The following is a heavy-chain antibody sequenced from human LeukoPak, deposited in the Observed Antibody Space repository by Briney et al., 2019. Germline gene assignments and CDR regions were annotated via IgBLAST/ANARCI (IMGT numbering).Heavy chain of an antibody. Sequence: PGGSLRLSCVVSGFTFSAYEMNWVRQAPGKGLEWVSYISNSDSSIFYADWVKGQFTTSRDNAKNSLYLQMNSLRAEDTAVYYCARGQPRSHGSSYYFDYWGQGTLVTVSS. D-gene: IGHD6-13*01. CDR3: ARGQPRSHGSSYYFDY. J-gene: IGHJ4*02. CDR1: GFTFSAYE. CDR2: ISNSDSSI. V-gene: IGHV3-48*03.